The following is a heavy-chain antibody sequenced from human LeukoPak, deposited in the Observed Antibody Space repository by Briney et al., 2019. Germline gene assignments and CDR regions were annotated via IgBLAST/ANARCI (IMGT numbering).Heavy chain of an antibody. CDR2: ISYSGRT. CDR3: ARVVAVAGTGLFDY. D-gene: IGHD6-19*01. J-gene: IGHJ4*02. V-gene: IGHV4-59*01. CDR1: GGSISFYY. Sequence: SETLSLTCTVSGGSISFYYWSCIRQPPGKGLEWIGYISYSGRTNYNPSLKSRVTISVDTSKNQFSLKLSSVTAADTAVYYCARVVAVAGTGLFDYWGQGTLVTVSS.